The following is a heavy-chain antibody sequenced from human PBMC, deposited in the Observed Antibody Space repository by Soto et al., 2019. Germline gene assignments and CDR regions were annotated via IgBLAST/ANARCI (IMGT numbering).Heavy chain of an antibody. CDR3: ANSLGRYYDSSGYFHY. J-gene: IGHJ4*02. D-gene: IGHD3-22*01. CDR1: GFTFSSYG. CDR2: ISYDGSNK. V-gene: IGHV3-30*18. Sequence: GGSLRLSCAASGFTFSSYGMHWVRQAPGKGLEWVAVISYDGSNKYYADSVKGRFTISRDNSKNTLYLQMNSLRAEDTAVYYCANSLGRYYDSSGYFHYWGQGTLVTVSS.